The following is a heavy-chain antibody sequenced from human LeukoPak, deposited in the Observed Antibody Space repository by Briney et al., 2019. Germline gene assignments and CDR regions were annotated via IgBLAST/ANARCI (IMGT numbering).Heavy chain of an antibody. Sequence: PGGSLRLSCAASGFTFSSYEMNWVRQAPGKGLEWVSYIGSSGRAKYYADPVNGRFTISRDNAKNSLYLQMNSLRAEDTAVYYCATVGYNWNLFDYWGQGTLVTVSS. V-gene: IGHV3-48*03. CDR2: IGSSGRAK. CDR1: GFTFSSYE. CDR3: ATVGYNWNLFDY. J-gene: IGHJ4*02. D-gene: IGHD1-20*01.